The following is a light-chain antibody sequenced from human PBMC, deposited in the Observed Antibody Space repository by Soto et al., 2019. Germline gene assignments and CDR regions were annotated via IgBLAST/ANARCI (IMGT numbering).Light chain of an antibody. CDR1: HSISSW. CDR3: QQYDTYSRT. CDR2: DAS. J-gene: IGKJ1*01. Sequence: DIQMTQSPSTLSASVGDRVTISCRASHSISSWLAWYQQKPGKAPKLLMSDASSLERGVPSRFSGSGSGTEFTLTISSLQSDDFAAYCCQQYDTYSRTFGQGTKV. V-gene: IGKV1-5*01.